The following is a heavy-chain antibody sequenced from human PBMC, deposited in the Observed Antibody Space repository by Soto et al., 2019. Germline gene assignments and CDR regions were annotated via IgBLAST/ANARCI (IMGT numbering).Heavy chain of an antibody. V-gene: IGHV4-34*01. CDR1: GAPLSDNY. Sequence: SETLSLTCAVYGAPLSDNYCNWLRQPPGKGLEWIGEINHSGNTNYNPSLKSRVTMSVDTAKNQFSLRVTSVTAADTAVYYCARKRGSQQPFDHWGQGILVTVSS. CDR2: INHSGNT. CDR3: ARKRGSQQPFDH. D-gene: IGHD6-13*01. J-gene: IGHJ4*02.